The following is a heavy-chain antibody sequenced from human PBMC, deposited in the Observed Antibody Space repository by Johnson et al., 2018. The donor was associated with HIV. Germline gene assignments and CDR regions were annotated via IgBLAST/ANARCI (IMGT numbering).Heavy chain of an antibody. CDR2: ISGSGSST. Sequence: VQLVESGGGLVQPGGSLRPSCAVSGFTFSSYAMSWVRQAPGKGLEWVSTISGSGSSTYYADSVKGRFTISRDNSKNTLYLQMNSLRAEDTAVYYCAKGVLEWLLFTAFDIWGQGTMVTVSS. V-gene: IGHV3-23*04. D-gene: IGHD3-3*01. CDR3: AKGVLEWLLFTAFDI. CDR1: GFTFSSYA. J-gene: IGHJ3*02.